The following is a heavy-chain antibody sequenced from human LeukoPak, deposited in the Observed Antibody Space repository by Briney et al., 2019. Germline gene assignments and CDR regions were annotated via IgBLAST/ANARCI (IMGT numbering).Heavy chain of an antibody. CDR3: AKNSYYYGSGSYTFDY. CDR1: GFTFSSYA. CDR2: ISGSGGST. D-gene: IGHD3-10*01. Sequence: GESLRLSCAASGFTFSSYAMSWVRQAPGKGLEWVSAISGSGGSTYYADSVKGRVTISRDNSKNTLYLQMNSLRAEDTAVYYCAKNSYYYGSGSYTFDYWGQGTLVTVSS. J-gene: IGHJ4*02. V-gene: IGHV3-23*01.